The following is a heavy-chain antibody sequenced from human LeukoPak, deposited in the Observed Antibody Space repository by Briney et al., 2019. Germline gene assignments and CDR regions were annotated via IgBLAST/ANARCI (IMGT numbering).Heavy chain of an antibody. CDR1: GGSISSSRYY. J-gene: IGHJ1*01. CDR3: ARHRTGYSSSWPSGYFQH. D-gene: IGHD6-13*01. Sequence: SETLSLTRTVSGGSISSSRYYWGWIRQPRGKGLEWLGCIYYSGSTYYNPSLKSRVPISVDTSKNQFSLKLRSVTPADTAVYYCARHRTGYSSSWPSGYFQHCGQGTLVTVSS. CDR2: IYYSGST. V-gene: IGHV4-39*07.